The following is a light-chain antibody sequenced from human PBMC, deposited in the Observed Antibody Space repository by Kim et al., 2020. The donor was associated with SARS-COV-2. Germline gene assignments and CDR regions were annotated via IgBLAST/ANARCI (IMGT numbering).Light chain of an antibody. Sequence: SVSPGQTASITCSGDKLGDKYACWYQQKPGQSPVLVISEDSKRPSGIPERFSGSKSGNTATLTISGTQAMDEADYYCQAWDSSTAVFGGGTQLTVL. CDR3: QAWDSSTAV. CDR2: EDS. CDR1: KLGDKY. J-gene: IGLJ2*01. V-gene: IGLV3-1*01.